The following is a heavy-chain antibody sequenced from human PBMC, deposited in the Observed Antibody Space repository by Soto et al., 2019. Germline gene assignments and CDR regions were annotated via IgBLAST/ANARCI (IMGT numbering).Heavy chain of an antibody. CDR2: IIPIFGTA. D-gene: IGHD5-12*01. J-gene: IGHJ4*02. Sequence: SVKVSCKASGGTFSSYAISWVRQAPGQGLEWMGGIIPIFGTANYAQKFQGRVTITADESTSTAYMELSSLRSEDTVVYYCARGSGYAKGRFDYWGQGTLVTVSS. V-gene: IGHV1-69*13. CDR1: GGTFSSYA. CDR3: ARGSGYAKGRFDY.